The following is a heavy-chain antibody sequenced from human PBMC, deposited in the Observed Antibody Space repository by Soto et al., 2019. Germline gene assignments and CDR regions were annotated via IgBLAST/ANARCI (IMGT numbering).Heavy chain of an antibody. CDR3: AKDVYSSWSPAMDV. CDR1: GFTFSSYG. D-gene: IGHD6-6*01. Sequence: LRLSCAASGFTFSSYGMHWVRQAPGKGLEWVAVIWYDGSNKYYADSVKGRFTISRDNSKNTLYLQMNSLRAEDTAVYYCAKDVYSSWSPAMDVWGQGTTVTVSS. CDR2: IWYDGSNK. J-gene: IGHJ6*02. V-gene: IGHV3-33*06.